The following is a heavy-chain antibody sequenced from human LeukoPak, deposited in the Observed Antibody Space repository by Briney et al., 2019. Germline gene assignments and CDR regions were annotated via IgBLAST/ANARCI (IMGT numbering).Heavy chain of an antibody. J-gene: IGHJ6*03. CDR2: IYYSGST. V-gene: IGHV4-59*11. Sequence: SETLSLTYTVSGGSISSHYWSWIRQPPGKGLEWIGYIYYSGSTNYNPSLKSRVTISVDTSKNQFSLKLSSVTAADTAVYYCARDRSSSWYTISYYYYYMDVWGKGTTVTVSS. D-gene: IGHD6-13*01. CDR1: GGSISSHY. CDR3: ARDRSSSWYTISYYYYYMDV.